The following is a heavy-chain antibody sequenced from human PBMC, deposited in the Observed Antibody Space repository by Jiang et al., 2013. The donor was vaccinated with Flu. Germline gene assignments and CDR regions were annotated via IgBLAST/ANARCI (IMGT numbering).Heavy chain of an antibody. D-gene: IGHD6-13*01. Sequence: VQLLESGGGLVQPGGSLRLSCAVSGFTFSSYWMNWVRQAPGKGLEWVANIKQDGSEKYYVDSVKGRFTISRDNAKNSLYLQMNSLRAEDTAVYFCASGNIAAAGTDYWGQGTLVTVSS. V-gene: IGHV3-7*03. CDR1: GFTFSSYW. CDR2: IKQDGSEK. CDR3: ASGNIAAAGTDY. J-gene: IGHJ4*02.